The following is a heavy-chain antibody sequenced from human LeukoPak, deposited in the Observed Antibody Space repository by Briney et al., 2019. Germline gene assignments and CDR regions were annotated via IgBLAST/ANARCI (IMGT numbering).Heavy chain of an antibody. CDR3: ATWIRGYSFDR. CDR2: ISSNGGNT. CDR1: GFTFGTYG. Sequence: GGSLRLSCSASGFTFGTYGMHWVRQAPGKGLEYVSSISSNGGNTYYADSVKGRFTISRDNSKNTLYLQMSSLRAEDTAVYYCATWIRGYSFDRWGQETLVTVSS. J-gene: IGHJ4*02. V-gene: IGHV3-64D*09. D-gene: IGHD5-12*01.